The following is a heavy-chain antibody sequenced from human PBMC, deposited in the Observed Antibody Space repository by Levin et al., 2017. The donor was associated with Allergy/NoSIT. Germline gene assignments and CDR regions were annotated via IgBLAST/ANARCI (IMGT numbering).Heavy chain of an antibody. CDR3: ARRITMVPYYYYGMDV. D-gene: IGHD3-10*01. J-gene: IGHJ6*02. CDR2: ISAYNGNT. V-gene: IGHV1-18*01. Sequence: GASVKVSCKASGYTFTSYGISWVRQAPGQGLEWMGWISAYNGNTNYAQKLQGRVTMTTDTSTSTAYMELRSLRSDDTAVYYCARRITMVPYYYYGMDVWGQGTTVTVSS. CDR1: GYTFTSYG.